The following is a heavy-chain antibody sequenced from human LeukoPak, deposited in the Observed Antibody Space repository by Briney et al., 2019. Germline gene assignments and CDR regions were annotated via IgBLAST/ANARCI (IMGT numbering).Heavy chain of an antibody. J-gene: IGHJ3*02. D-gene: IGHD3-22*01. CDR3: ARRDSSGYYPDAFGI. V-gene: IGHV4-59*01. CDR2: IYYSGSA. Sequence: SETLSLTCTVSGDSISSYYWSWIRQPPEKGLEWIGYIYYSGSANYNPSLRSRVTISVDTSRNQFSLKLSSVTAADTAVYYCARRDSSGYYPDAFGIWGQGTMVTVSS. CDR1: GDSISSYY.